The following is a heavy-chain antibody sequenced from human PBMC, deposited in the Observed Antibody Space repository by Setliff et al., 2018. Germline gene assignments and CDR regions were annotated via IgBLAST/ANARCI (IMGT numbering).Heavy chain of an antibody. V-gene: IGHV3-49*04. CDR3: TRGRWYYDSSATDYFDY. CDR1: GFTFGDYA. Sequence: PGGSLRLSCTTSGFTFGDYAMSWVRQAPGKGLEWVGFIRSKAYGGTTEYAASVKGRFTISRDDSKNIAYLQMNSLITEDTAVYSCTRGRWYYDSSATDYFDYWGQGTLVTVSS. J-gene: IGHJ4*02. CDR2: IRSKAYGGTT. D-gene: IGHD3-22*01.